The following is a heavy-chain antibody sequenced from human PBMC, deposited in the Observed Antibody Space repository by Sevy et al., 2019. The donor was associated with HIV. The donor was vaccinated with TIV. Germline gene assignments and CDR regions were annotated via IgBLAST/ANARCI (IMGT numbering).Heavy chain of an antibody. D-gene: IGHD3-22*01. CDR3: AREGGYYDSSGYYYVGSNFDY. V-gene: IGHV1-69*13. CDR1: GGTFSSYA. J-gene: IGHJ4*02. CDR2: IIPIFGTA. Sequence: ASVKVSCKASGGTFSSYAISWVRQAPGQGLEWMGGIIPIFGTANYAQKFQGRVTITADESTSTAYMELSSLRSEDMAGYYCAREGGYYDSSGYYYVGSNFDYWGQGTLVTVSS.